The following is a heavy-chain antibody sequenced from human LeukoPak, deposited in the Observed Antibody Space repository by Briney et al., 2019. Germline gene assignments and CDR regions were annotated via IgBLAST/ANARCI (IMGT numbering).Heavy chain of an antibody. CDR2: VNHSGYT. CDR1: GTSFSSYY. CDR3: ARMTTGHDF. J-gene: IGHJ4*02. V-gene: IGHV4-34*01. Sequence: SETLFLTCAVSGTSFSSYYWSWIRQPPGKGLEWIGEVNHSGYTNDNPSLKSRVTISVDTSKNQFSLRLRSVTAADTAVYFCARMTTGHDFWGQGTLVTVSS. D-gene: IGHD4-17*01.